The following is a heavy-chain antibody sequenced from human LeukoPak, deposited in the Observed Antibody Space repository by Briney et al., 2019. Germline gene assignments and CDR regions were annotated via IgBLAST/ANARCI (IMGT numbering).Heavy chain of an antibody. CDR1: GYTFTSYG. CDR2: ISAYNGNT. J-gene: IGHJ4*02. V-gene: IGHV1-18*01. CDR3: ARSRDGYNFVFYYFDY. D-gene: IGHD5-24*01. Sequence: GASVKVSCKASGYTFTSYGISWVRQAPGQGLEWMGWISAYNGNTNYAQKLQGRVTMTTDTSTSTAYMELRSLRSEDTAVYYCARSRDGYNFVFYYFDYWGQGTLVTVSS.